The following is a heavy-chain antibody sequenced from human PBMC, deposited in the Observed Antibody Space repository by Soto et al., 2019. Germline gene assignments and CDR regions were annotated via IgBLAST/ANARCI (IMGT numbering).Heavy chain of an antibody. V-gene: IGHV3-30-3*01. J-gene: IGHJ6*02. CDR3: ARGPGGYYGMDV. D-gene: IGHD3-10*01. Sequence: QVQLVESGGGVVQSGRSVRLSCAASALTFSSYPMHWVRQAPGKGLEWVAVISYDGSNKYYADSVKGRFTISRDNSKNTLYLQMNSLRAEDTAVYYCARGPGGYYGMDVWGQGTTVIVSS. CDR1: ALTFSSYP. CDR2: ISYDGSNK.